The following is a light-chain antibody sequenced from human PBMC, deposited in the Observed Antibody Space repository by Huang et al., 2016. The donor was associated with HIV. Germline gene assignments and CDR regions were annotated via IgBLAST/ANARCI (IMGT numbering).Light chain of an antibody. CDR2: KVS. V-gene: IGKV2-30*02. CDR3: MQGTHWPPGT. Sequence: DVIMTQSPLLLPVTLGQPAAISCRSSQTLVHTDGNTYLNWFLQRPGQSPRRLIYKVSNPDSVVPDRFTGSGSGIEFTLTISRVEAEDVGIYYCMQGTHWPPGTFGQGTNMEIK. CDR1: QTLVHTDGNTY. J-gene: IGKJ1*01.